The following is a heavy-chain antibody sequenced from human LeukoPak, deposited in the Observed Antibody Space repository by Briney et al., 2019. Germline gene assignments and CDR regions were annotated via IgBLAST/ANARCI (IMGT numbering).Heavy chain of an antibody. J-gene: IGHJ6*02. CDR3: ARVDYDFWSGSTNGMDV. CDR2: IYYSEST. D-gene: IGHD3-3*01. V-gene: IGHV4-59*01. CDR1: GGSISSYY. Sequence: DPSETLSLTCTVSGGSISSYYWSWIRQPPGKGLEWIGYIYYSESTNYNPSLKSRVTISVDTSKNQFSLKLSSVTAADTAVYYCARVDYDFWSGSTNGMDVWGQGTTVTVSS.